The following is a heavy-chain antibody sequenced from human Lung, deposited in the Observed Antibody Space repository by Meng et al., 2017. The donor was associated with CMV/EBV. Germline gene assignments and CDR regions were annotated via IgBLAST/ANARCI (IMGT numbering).Heavy chain of an antibody. Sequence: AGSLRLXCAASGFTFSSYALHWVRQAPGKGLEWVAVISYEGSIKHYADSVKGRFSISRDNPKNTLYLQMNSLRADETAVYYCARDGYYCGSNFDHWGQGTLVTVSS. D-gene: IGHD3-22*01. CDR3: ARDGYYCGSNFDH. J-gene: IGHJ4*02. V-gene: IGHV3-30-3*01. CDR1: GFTFSSYA. CDR2: ISYEGSIK.